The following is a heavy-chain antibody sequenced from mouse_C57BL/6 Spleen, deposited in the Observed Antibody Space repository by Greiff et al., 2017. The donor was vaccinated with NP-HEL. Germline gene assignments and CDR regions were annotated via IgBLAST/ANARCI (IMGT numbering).Heavy chain of an antibody. CDR3: AKITTAFAY. D-gene: IGHD1-2*01. J-gene: IGHJ3*01. CDR2: IYPGDGDT. Sequence: QVQLQQSGPELVKPGASVKISCKASGYAFSSSWMNWVKQRPGKGLEWIGRIYPGDGDTNYNGKFKGKATLTADKSSSTAYMQLSSLTSEDSAVYFCAKITTAFAYWGQGTLVTVSA. V-gene: IGHV1-82*01. CDR1: GYAFSSSW.